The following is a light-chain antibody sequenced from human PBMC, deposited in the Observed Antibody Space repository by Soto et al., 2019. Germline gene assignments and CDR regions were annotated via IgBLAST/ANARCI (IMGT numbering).Light chain of an antibody. J-gene: IGKJ2*01. CDR1: QAISSS. CDR2: AAS. V-gene: IGKV1-9*01. CDR3: QHLNDYRYT. Sequence: DIQLTQSPSFPSASVGDRVTITCRASQAISSSLAWYQHNPGKAPKLLIYAASTVQNGVPSSFSGSGSGTEFTLTISSLQPEDFATYYCQHLNDYRYTFGQGTKVEIK.